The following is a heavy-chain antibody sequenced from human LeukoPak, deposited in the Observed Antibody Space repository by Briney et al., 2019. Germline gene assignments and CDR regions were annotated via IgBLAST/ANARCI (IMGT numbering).Heavy chain of an antibody. D-gene: IGHD3-22*01. CDR3: AKRYYDSSGYPHPYYYYYMDV. V-gene: IGHV3-30*02. CDR2: IRYDGSNK. CDR1: GFTFSTYN. Sequence: GGSLRLSCAASGFTFSTYNMHWVRQAPGKGLEWVAFIRYDGSNKYYADSVKGRFTISRDNSKNTLYLQMNSLRAEDTAVYYCAKRYYDSSGYPHPYYYYYMDVWGKGTTVTISS. J-gene: IGHJ6*03.